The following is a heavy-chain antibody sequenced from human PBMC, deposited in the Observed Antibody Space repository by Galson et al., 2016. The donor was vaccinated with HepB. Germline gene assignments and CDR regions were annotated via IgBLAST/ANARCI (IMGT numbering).Heavy chain of an antibody. D-gene: IGHD3-16*01. Sequence: TLSLTCTVSGDSTNSASFYWNWIRQPAGKGLEWVGRIYTSGSTNYNPSLKSRVTISLDRSKNQLSLKLSSVTVADTAVYYCARVGFGSTWSPNFDYWGQGILVTVTS. V-gene: IGHV4-61*02. CDR2: IYTSGST. CDR3: ARVGFGSTWSPNFDY. J-gene: IGHJ4*02. CDR1: GDSTNSASFY.